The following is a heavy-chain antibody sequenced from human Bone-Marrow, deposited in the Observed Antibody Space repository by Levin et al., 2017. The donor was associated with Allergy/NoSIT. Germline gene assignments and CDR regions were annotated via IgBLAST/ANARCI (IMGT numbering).Heavy chain of an antibody. CDR1: GFTFGAYA. J-gene: IGHJ4*02. V-gene: IGHV3-23*01. Sequence: LSLTCAASGFTFGAYAMTWVRQAPGKGLEWVSAIGGSAGNTYYADAVKGRFTISRDNSKNTLFLQMNSLRAEDTAVYYCAKDRDSGTYYSPFVTSGYWGQGTLVTVSS. D-gene: IGHD3-10*01. CDR2: IGGSAGNT. CDR3: AKDRDSGTYYSPFVTSGY.